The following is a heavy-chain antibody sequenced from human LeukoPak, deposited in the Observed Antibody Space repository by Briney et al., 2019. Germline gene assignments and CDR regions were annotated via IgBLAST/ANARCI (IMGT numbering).Heavy chain of an antibody. D-gene: IGHD3-22*01. Sequence: GGSLRLSCAASGFTFSSYAMHWVRQAPGKGLEWVAVISYDGSNKYYADSVKGRFTISRDNSKNTLYLQMNSLRAEDTAVYYCARDLAPYYDSSGPYFDYWGQGTLVTVSS. CDR2: ISYDGSNK. CDR3: ARDLAPYYDSSGPYFDY. J-gene: IGHJ4*02. V-gene: IGHV3-30-3*01. CDR1: GFTFSSYA.